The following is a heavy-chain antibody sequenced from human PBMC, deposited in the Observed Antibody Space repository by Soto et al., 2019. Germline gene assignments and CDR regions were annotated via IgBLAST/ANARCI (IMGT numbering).Heavy chain of an antibody. CDR1: GYTLTELS. V-gene: IGHV1-24*01. CDR3: ATLGWELTSPLLPPA. Sequence: VASVKVSCKVSGYTLTELSMHWVLQAPGKGLEWMGGFDPEDGETIYAQKFQGRVTMTEDTSTDTAYMELSSLRSEDTAVYYCATLGWELTSPLLPPAWGQGTLVTVSS. J-gene: IGHJ4*02. CDR2: FDPEDGET. D-gene: IGHD1-26*01.